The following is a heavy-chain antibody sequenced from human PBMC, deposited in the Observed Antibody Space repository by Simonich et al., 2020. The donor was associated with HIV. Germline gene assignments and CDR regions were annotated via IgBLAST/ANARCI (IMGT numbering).Heavy chain of an antibody. CDR2: INHSGST. D-gene: IGHD6-13*01. CDR1: GGSFSGYY. Sequence: QVQLQQWGAGLLKPSETLSLTCAVYGGSFSGYYWSWIRQPPGKGLEWIGEINHSGSTNYNQSLKSRVTISVDTSKNQFSLKLSSVTAADTAVYYCARLTAGGLGEYFQHWGQGTLVTVSS. J-gene: IGHJ1*01. CDR3: ARLTAGGLGEYFQH. V-gene: IGHV4-34*01.